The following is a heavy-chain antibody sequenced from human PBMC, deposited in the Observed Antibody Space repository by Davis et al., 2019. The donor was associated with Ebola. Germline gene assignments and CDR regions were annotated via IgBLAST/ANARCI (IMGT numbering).Heavy chain of an antibody. CDR1: GFTVSRNY. CDR3: AGRPIQGGAPTVYGMDV. V-gene: IGHV3-53*04. D-gene: IGHD1-26*01. CDR2: IYSGGST. Sequence: GESLKISCAASGFTVSRNYMSWVRQAPGTGLEWVPVIYSGGSTYYADSVKGRLTISRHNSKNTLYLQMNSLRAEDTAVYYCAGRPIQGGAPTVYGMDVWGQGTTVTVSS. J-gene: IGHJ6*02.